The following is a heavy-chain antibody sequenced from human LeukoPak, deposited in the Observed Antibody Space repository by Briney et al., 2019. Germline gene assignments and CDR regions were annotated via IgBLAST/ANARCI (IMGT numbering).Heavy chain of an antibody. J-gene: IGHJ3*02. CDR3: AREPYSASSHDAFDI. CDR1: GFTFSSYS. D-gene: IGHD2-21*01. Sequence: GGSLRLSCAASGFTFSSYSMNWVRQAPGKGLEWVSSISSSSSYIYYADSVKGRFTISRDNDKNSLYLQMNSLRAEDTAVYYCAREPYSASSHDAFDIWGQGTMVTVSS. V-gene: IGHV3-21*01. CDR2: ISSSSSYI.